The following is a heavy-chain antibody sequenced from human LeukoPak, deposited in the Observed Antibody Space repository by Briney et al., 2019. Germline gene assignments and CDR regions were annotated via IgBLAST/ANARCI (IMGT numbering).Heavy chain of an antibody. CDR1: GASISSYY. V-gene: IGHV4-34*01. CDR3: VRRGPNSDT. D-gene: IGHD4/OR15-4a*01. Sequence: PSETLSLTCTVSGASISSYYWSWIRQPPGKGLEWIGEISHSGGSKYNPSLKSRVTISVDTSKNQFSLRLSSVTAADTAVYYCVRRGPNSDTWGQGTLVTVSS. CDR2: ISHSGGS. J-gene: IGHJ5*02.